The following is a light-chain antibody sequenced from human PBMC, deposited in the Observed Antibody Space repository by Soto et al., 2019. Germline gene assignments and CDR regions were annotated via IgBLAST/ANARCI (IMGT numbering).Light chain of an antibody. Sequence: QSALTQPASVSGSPGQSITISCTGTSSDVGGYNYVSWYQQHPGKAPKLMIYEVSNRPSGVSNRFSGSKSGNTASLTISGLQAEDGADYYCSSYTSSSTLVFGGGPQLTVL. V-gene: IGLV2-14*01. CDR1: SSDVGGYNY. J-gene: IGLJ2*01. CDR2: EVS. CDR3: SSYTSSSTLV.